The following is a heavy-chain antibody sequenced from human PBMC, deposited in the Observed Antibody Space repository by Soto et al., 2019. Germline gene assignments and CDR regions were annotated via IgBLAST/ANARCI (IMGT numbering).Heavy chain of an antibody. CDR1: GFSFPYAW. D-gene: IGHD3-9*01. Sequence: SGGSLRLSCAASGFSFPYAWMTWVRQAPGRGLEWVGRVTTKIDGGTTDYAAPVKGRFTISRDDSKNTLYLQMNSLKTEDTAVYYCTEKTYYDILTDYYYYYGMDVWGQGTTVTVSS. CDR2: VTTKIDGGTT. V-gene: IGHV3-15*01. J-gene: IGHJ6*02. CDR3: TEKTYYDILTDYYYYYGMDV.